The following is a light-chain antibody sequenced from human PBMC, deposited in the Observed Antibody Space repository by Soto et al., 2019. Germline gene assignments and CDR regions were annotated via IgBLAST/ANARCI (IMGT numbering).Light chain of an antibody. Sequence: QSALTQPASVSGSPGRSITISCTGTSSGVGGYNYVSWYQQHPGKAPKVMIYGVSNRPSGVSKRFSGSKSGNTASLTISGLQAEDEADYYCTSYTSSGTLGVVFGGGTKVTVL. J-gene: IGLJ2*01. CDR1: SSGVGGYNY. CDR3: TSYTSSGTLGVV. CDR2: GVS. V-gene: IGLV2-14*01.